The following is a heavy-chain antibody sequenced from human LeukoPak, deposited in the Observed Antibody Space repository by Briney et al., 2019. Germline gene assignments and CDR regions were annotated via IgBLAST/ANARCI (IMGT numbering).Heavy chain of an antibody. CDR3: ARGPGTWYYY. Sequence: SETLSLTCTVSGGSISNYYWGWIRQPPGRGLEWFGYICYGGSTNYDPSLKSRVTISVDTSKNQFSLKLSSVTAADTALYYCARGPGTWYYYWGQGTLVTVSS. D-gene: IGHD6-13*01. CDR1: GGSISNYY. J-gene: IGHJ4*02. CDR2: ICYGGST. V-gene: IGHV4-59*12.